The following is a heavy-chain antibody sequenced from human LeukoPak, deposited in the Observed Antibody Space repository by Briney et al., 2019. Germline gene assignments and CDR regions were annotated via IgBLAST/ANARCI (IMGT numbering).Heavy chain of an antibody. J-gene: IGHJ4*02. V-gene: IGHV1-2*02. D-gene: IGHD3-9*01. Sequence: GASVKVSCKASGYTFTGYYMHWVRQAPGQGLEWMGWINPNSGGTNYAQKFQGRVTMTRDTSISTAYMELSRLRSDDTAVYYCARDVRTYYDILTGYYVDYWGQGTLVTVSS. CDR2: INPNSGGT. CDR1: GYTFTGYY. CDR3: ARDVRTYYDILTGYYVDY.